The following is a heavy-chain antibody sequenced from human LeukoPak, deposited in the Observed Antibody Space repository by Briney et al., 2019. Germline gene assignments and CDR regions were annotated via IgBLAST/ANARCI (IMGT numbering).Heavy chain of an antibody. V-gene: IGHV3-23*01. CDR1: GFTFSSYT. CDR3: AKDGGLWVSAHWGDS. D-gene: IGHD7-27*01. J-gene: IGHJ4*02. Sequence: GGSLRLSCAASGFTFSSYTMSWVRQAPGKGLEWASTITTSDGNTYYADSVKGRFTVSRDNSKNTLYLQMNSLRAEDTAVYYCAKDGGLWVSAHWGDSWGRGTLVTVSS. CDR2: ITTSDGNT.